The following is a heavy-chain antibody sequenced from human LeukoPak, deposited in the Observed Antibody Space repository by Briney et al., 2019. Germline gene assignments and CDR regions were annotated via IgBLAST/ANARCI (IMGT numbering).Heavy chain of an antibody. D-gene: IGHD6-13*01. Sequence: GGSLRLSCVASGFAFSDSQMSWIRQAPGKGLEWVAYIVSYSREIDYADSVKGRFIISRDNAKNTLYLQMNSLRGEDTAVYYCARGIGAAAWIGATWGQGALVTVSS. CDR3: ARGIGAAAWIGAT. CDR2: IVSYSREI. J-gene: IGHJ5*02. V-gene: IGHV3-11*06. CDR1: GFAFSDSQ.